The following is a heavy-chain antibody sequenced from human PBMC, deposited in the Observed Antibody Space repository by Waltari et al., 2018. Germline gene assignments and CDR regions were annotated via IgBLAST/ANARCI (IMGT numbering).Heavy chain of an antibody. CDR2: INPNSGGT. Sequence: QVQLVQSGAEVKKPGASVKVSCKASGYTFTGYYMHWVRPAPGQGLEWMGWINPNSGGTNYAQKFQGRVTMTRDTSISTAYMELSRLRSDDTAVYYCARVYSSGYRSDAFDIWGQGTMVTVSS. CDR1: GYTFTGYY. J-gene: IGHJ3*02. V-gene: IGHV1-2*02. D-gene: IGHD3-22*01. CDR3: ARVYSSGYRSDAFDI.